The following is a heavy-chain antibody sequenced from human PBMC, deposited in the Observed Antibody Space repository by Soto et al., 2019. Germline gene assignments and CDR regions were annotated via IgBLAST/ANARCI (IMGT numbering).Heavy chain of an antibody. J-gene: IGHJ6*02. V-gene: IGHV3-30*18. CDR1: GFTFSSYG. Sequence: QVQLVESGGGVVQPGRSLRLSCVASGFTFSSYGMHWVRQAPGKGLEWVAVISYDGSNKYYADSVKGRFTIARDNSKNTLYLQMSSLRAEDTAVYYCVKDGSSGWPYYYGLDVWGQGTSVTVSS. D-gene: IGHD6-19*01. CDR3: VKDGSSGWPYYYGLDV. CDR2: ISYDGSNK.